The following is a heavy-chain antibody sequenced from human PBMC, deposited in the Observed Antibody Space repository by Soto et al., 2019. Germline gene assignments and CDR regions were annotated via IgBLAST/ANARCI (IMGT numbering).Heavy chain of an antibody. J-gene: IGHJ6*02. CDR3: TTPGITMVRGVRNYYYGMDV. CDR2: IKSKTDGGTT. Sequence: GGSLRLSCAASGITFSNAWMSWVRQAPGKGLEWVGRIKSKTDGGTTDYAAPVKGRFTISRDDSKNTLYLQMNSLKTEDTAVYYCTTPGITMVRGVRNYYYGMDVWGQGTTVTVSS. D-gene: IGHD3-10*01. V-gene: IGHV3-15*01. CDR1: GITFSNAW.